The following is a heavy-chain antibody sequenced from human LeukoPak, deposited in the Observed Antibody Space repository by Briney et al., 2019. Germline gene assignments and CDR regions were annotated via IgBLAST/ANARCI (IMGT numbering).Heavy chain of an antibody. Sequence: GGTLRLSCVASGLTFSNFGMSWVRQAPGKGLEWVSSIFPSGGEIHYADSVRGRFTISRDNSKSTLSLQMNSLRAEDTAIYYCATYRQVLLPFESWGQGTLVTVSS. CDR2: IFPSGGEI. V-gene: IGHV3-23*01. J-gene: IGHJ4*02. CDR1: GLTFSNFG. CDR3: ATYRQVLLPFES. D-gene: IGHD2-8*02.